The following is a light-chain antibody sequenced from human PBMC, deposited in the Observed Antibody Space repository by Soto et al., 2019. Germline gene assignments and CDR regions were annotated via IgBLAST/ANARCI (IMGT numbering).Light chain of an antibody. CDR2: GAS. V-gene: IGKV3-20*01. CDR3: QQYGSSPSWA. J-gene: IGKJ1*01. Sequence: EIVLTQSPGTLSLSPGERATLSCRASQSVSSSYLAWYQQKPGQAPRLLIYGASSRATGSPDRFSGSGSGTDFTLTISKLEPEYFAVYYCQQYGSSPSWAFGQGTKVEIK. CDR1: QSVSSSY.